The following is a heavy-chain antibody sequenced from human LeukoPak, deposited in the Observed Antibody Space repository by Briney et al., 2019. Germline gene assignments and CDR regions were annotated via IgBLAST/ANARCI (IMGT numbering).Heavy chain of an antibody. CDR1: GFTFSSYA. CDR2: ISNSGGTT. Sequence: GGSLRLSCAASGFTFSSYAMTWVRQAPGKGLEWVSTISNSGGTTYYADSVKGRFTISRDDSENMLYLQMNSLRAEDTAVYYCARAPLSGYSYYYYYYMDVWGKGTTVTISS. J-gene: IGHJ6*03. D-gene: IGHD5-18*01. V-gene: IGHV3-23*01. CDR3: ARAPLSGYSYYYYYYMDV.